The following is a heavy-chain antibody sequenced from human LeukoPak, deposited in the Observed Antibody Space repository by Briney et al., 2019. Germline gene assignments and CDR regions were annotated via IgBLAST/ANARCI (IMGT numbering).Heavy chain of an antibody. J-gene: IGHJ4*02. V-gene: IGHV4-59*01. CDR1: GGSISSYY. CDR3: ARGDRSSYYYDSSGPCDY. Sequence: PSETLSLTCTVSGGSISSYYWSWIRQPPGKGREWMGYIYYCGSTNYNPSLKSQVTISVDTSKNQFSLTLSPVTAADAAVYDCARGDRSSYYYDSSGPCDYWGQGTLVTVSS. D-gene: IGHD3-22*01. CDR2: IYYCGST.